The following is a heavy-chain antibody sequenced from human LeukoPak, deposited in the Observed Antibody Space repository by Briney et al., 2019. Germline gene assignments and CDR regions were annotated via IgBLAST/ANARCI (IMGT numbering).Heavy chain of an antibody. CDR3: ARSPTNILRYFDWLPNRPYYYYYMDV. J-gene: IGHJ6*03. D-gene: IGHD3-9*01. Sequence: GASVKVSCKASGYTFTSYDINWVRQATGQGLEWMGWMNPNSGNTGYAQKFQGRVTITRNTSISTAYMELSSLRSEDTAVYYCARSPTNILRYFDWLPNRPYYYYYMDVWGKGTTVTVSS. V-gene: IGHV1-8*01. CDR2: MNPNSGNT. CDR1: GYTFTSYD.